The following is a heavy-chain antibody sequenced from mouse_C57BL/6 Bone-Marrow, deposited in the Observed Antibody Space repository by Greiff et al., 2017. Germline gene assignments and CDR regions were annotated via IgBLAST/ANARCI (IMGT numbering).Heavy chain of an antibody. Sequence: EVMLVESGGGLVKPGGSLKLSCAASGFTFSDYGMHWVRQAPEKGLEWVAYISTGSSTIYYADTVKGRFTIARDNAKNTLFLQMTRLRSEDTAMYYCAKNDDDKMAWFAYWGQGTLVTVSA. CDR2: ISTGSSTI. J-gene: IGHJ3*01. V-gene: IGHV5-17*01. D-gene: IGHD2-4*01. CDR3: AKNDDDKMAWFAY. CDR1: GFTFSDYG.